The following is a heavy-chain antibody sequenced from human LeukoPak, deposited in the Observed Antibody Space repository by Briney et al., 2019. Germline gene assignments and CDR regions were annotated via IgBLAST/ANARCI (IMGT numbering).Heavy chain of an antibody. CDR3: ARVSWFPGTSYYYMDV. D-gene: IGHD1-1*01. CDR2: IQYSGST. CDR1: GFTFSSYA. J-gene: IGHJ6*03. V-gene: IGHV4-59*01. Sequence: GSLRLSCAASGFTFSSYAMSWIRQPPGKGLEWIGYIQYSGSTNYNPSLKSRVTISVDTSKNQFSLKLSSVTAADTAVYYCARVSWFPGTSYYYMDVWGKGTPVTVSS.